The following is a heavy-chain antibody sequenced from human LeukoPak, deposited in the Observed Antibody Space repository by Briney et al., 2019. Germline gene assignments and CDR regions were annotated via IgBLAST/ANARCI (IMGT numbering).Heavy chain of an antibody. D-gene: IGHD5-24*01. V-gene: IGHV1-8*01. CDR1: GYTFTSYD. CDR3: VLGATIKYFDY. Sequence: GASVKVSCKASGYTFTSYDINWVRQATGQGLEWMGWMNPNSGNTGYAQKFQGRVTMTRNTSISTAYMELSSLRSEDAAVYYCVLGATIKYFDYWGQGTLVTVSS. CDR2: MNPNSGNT. J-gene: IGHJ4*02.